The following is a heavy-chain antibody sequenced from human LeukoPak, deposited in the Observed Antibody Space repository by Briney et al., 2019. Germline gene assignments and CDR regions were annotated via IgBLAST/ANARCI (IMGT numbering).Heavy chain of an antibody. CDR3: ASHHYDYVWGSYPFVH. V-gene: IGHV1-69*13. J-gene: IGHJ4*02. D-gene: IGHD3-16*02. CDR1: GGTFISYA. Sequence: GASVKISCKASGGTFISYAISWVRQAPGQGLEWMGGIIPIFGTANYAQKFQGRVTITADESTSTAYKELSSLRSEDTAVYYCASHHYDYVWGSYPFVHWGQGTLVTVSS. CDR2: IIPIFGTA.